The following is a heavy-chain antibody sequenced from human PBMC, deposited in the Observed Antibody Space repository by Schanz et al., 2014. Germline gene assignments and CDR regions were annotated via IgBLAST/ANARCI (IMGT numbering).Heavy chain of an antibody. CDR2: ISYGTSYI. J-gene: IGHJ4*02. D-gene: IGHD1-26*01. V-gene: IGHV3-21*04. CDR1: GFSFGTYA. Sequence: EVKMVESGGGLVKPGGSLRLSCAASGFSFGTYAMSWVRQAPGKGLEWVSSISYGTSYIYYAESVKGRFTISRDNSKNTLYLQMNSLRAEDTAVYYCARDKSGTYYTFDLWGPGTLXTVSS. CDR3: ARDKSGTYYTFDL.